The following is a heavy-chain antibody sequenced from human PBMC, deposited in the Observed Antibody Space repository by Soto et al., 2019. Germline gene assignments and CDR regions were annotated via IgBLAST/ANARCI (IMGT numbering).Heavy chain of an antibody. V-gene: IGHV4-31*03. D-gene: IGHD4-17*01. CDR3: ARENGDYVPNYFDY. J-gene: IGHJ4*02. CDR2: IYYSGST. CDR1: GGSISSGGYY. Sequence: QVQLQESGPGLVKPSQTLSLTCTVSGGSISSGGYYWSWIRQHPGKGLEWIGYIYYSGSTYYNPSLKSRVTISVDTSKNQCSLKLNSVTAADTAVYYCARENGDYVPNYFDYWGQGTLVTVSS.